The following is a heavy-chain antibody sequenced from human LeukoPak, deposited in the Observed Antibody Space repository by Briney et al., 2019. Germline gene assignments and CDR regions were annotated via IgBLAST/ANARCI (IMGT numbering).Heavy chain of an antibody. Sequence: SETLSLTCTVSGGSISGYYWSWIRRPAGKGLEWIGRIYTSGNTNYNPSLKSRVTMSVDTSRNQFSLKLSSVTAADTAVYYCARDSYDSSGYCYFDYWGQGTLVTVSS. CDR3: ARDSYDSSGYCYFDY. V-gene: IGHV4-4*07. CDR1: GGSISGYY. J-gene: IGHJ4*02. CDR2: IYTSGNT. D-gene: IGHD3-22*01.